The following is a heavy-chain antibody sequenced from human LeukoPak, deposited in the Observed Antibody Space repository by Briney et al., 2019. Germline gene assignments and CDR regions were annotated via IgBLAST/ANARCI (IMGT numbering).Heavy chain of an antibody. CDR3: ARDLSGVAGYTYGRGIDY. CDR2: ISWNSGSI. V-gene: IGHV3-9*01. CDR1: GFTFDDYA. J-gene: IGHJ4*02. Sequence: GGSLRLSCAASGFTFDDYAMHWVRQAPGKGLEWVSGISWNSGSIGYADSVKGRFTISRDNAKTSLYLQMNSLRAEDTAVYYCARDLSGVAGYTYGRGIDYWGQGTLVTVSS. D-gene: IGHD5-18*01.